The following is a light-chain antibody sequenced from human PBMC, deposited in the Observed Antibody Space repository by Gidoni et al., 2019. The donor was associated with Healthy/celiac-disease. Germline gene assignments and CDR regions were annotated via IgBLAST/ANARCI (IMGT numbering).Light chain of an antibody. V-gene: IGKV1-8*01. J-gene: IGKJ3*01. Sequence: AIRMTQSPSSFSASTGDRVTITCRASQGISSYLAWYQQKPGKAPKLLIDAASTLQSGVPSRFSGSGSGTDFTLTISCLQSEDFATYYCQQYYSYPLFTFGPGTKVDIK. CDR2: AAS. CDR1: QGISSY. CDR3: QQYYSYPLFT.